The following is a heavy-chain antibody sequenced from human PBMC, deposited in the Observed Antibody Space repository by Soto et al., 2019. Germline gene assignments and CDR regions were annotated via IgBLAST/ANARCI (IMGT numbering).Heavy chain of an antibody. Sequence: QVQLVESGGGVVQPGRSLRLSCAASGFTFSSYGMHWVRQAPGKGLEWVAVIWYDGSNKYYADSVKGRFTISRDNSKNKLYLQMNSLRAEDTAVYYCAREGGYYYYYGMDVWGQGTTVTVSS. V-gene: IGHV3-33*01. CDR2: IWYDGSNK. D-gene: IGHD2-15*01. CDR3: AREGGYYYYYGMDV. CDR1: GFTFSSYG. J-gene: IGHJ6*02.